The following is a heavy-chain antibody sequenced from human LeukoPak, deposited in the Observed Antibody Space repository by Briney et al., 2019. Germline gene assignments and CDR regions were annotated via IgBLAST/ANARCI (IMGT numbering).Heavy chain of an antibody. Sequence: GESLKISCKGSGYTFTNDWIGWVRQMPGKGLEWMGIIFPGDSDTRYSPSFQGQVTISADKSKSTAYLQWSSLKASDTAMYYCARTGLYGDYVEGEYYFDYWGQGTLVTVSS. CDR3: ARTGLYGDYVEGEYYFDY. J-gene: IGHJ4*02. CDR2: IFPGDSDT. CDR1: GYTFTNDW. V-gene: IGHV5-51*01. D-gene: IGHD4-17*01.